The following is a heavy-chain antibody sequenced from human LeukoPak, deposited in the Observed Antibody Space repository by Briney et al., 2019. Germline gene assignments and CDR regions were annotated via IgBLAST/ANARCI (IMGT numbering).Heavy chain of an antibody. CDR1: GGSISSYY. CDR3: ARLVSNYEESVALFDY. J-gene: IGHJ4*02. CDR2: IYYSGST. Sequence: SETLSLTCTVSGGSISSYYWSWIRQPPGKGLEWIGYIYYSGSTNYNPSLKSRVTISVDTSKNQFSLKLSSVTAADTAVYYCARLVSNYEESVALFDYWGQGTLVTVSS. D-gene: IGHD4-11*01. V-gene: IGHV4-59*08.